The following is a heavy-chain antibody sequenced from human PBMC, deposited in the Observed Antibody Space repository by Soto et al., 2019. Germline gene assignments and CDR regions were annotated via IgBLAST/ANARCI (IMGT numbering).Heavy chain of an antibody. CDR3: ARSWIVYSSGWFFDY. CDR2: IYYSGST. V-gene: IGHV4-61*01. CDR1: GGSVSSGSYY. Sequence: ETLSLTCTVSGGSVSSGSYYWSWIRQPPGKGLEWIGYIYYSGSTNYNPSLKSRVTISVDTSKNQFSLKLSSVTAADTAVYYCARSWIVYSSGWFFDYWGQGTLVTVSS. D-gene: IGHD6-19*01. J-gene: IGHJ4*02.